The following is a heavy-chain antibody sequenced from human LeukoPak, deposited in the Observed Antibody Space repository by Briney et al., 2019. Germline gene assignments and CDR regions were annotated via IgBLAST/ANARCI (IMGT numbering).Heavy chain of an antibody. CDR2: IYPGDSDT. V-gene: IGHV5-51*01. Sequence: GESLKISCKGSGYIFATYWINWVRQVPGKGLEWMGIIYPGDSDTTCSPSFQGQVTMSVDKSINTAYLQWTSLKPPHTAMYFCTRRRDYNDHWGQGTLVTVSS. J-gene: IGHJ5*02. CDR3: TRRRDYNDH. CDR1: GYIFATYW. D-gene: IGHD4-11*01.